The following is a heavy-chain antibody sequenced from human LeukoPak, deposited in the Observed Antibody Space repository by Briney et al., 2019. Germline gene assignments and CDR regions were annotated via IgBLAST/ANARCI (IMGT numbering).Heavy chain of an antibody. V-gene: IGHV1-2*02. J-gene: IGHJ4*02. CDR2: INPNSGGT. CDR3: ARDWFGELPFDY. CDR1: GYTFTSYD. D-gene: IGHD3-10*01. Sequence: ASVKVSCKASGYTFTSYDINWVRQAPGQGLEWMGWINPNSGGTNYAQKFQGRVTMTRDTSISTAYVELSRLRSDDTAVYYCARDWFGELPFDYWGQGTLVTVSS.